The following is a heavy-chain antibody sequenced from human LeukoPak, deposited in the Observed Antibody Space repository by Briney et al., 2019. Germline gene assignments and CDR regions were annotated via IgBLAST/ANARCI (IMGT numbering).Heavy chain of an antibody. Sequence: GGSLRLSCAASGNYWRHWVRQAPGKGLVWVSHINSDGSWTGYADSVKGRFTISKDNAKKTVYLQMNNLRAEDTAVYYCVSFYETYWGRGTLVTVSS. CDR1: GNYW. J-gene: IGHJ4*02. V-gene: IGHV3-74*01. D-gene: IGHD2-2*01. CDR3: VSFYETY. CDR2: INSDGSWT.